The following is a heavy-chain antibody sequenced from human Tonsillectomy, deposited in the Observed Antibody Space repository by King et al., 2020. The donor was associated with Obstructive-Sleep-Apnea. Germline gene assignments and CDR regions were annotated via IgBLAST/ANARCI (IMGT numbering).Heavy chain of an antibody. Sequence: VQLVESGGGLVQPGGSLRLSCAASGFTFSIYAIHWVRQAPGKGLDYVSAISGNGITTYYANSVKGRFTISRDNSKNTVYLQMGSLRAEDMAVYYCARGPYYYGSGSPKNWFDPWGQGTLVTVSS. CDR2: ISGNGITT. V-gene: IGHV3-64*01. CDR1: GFTFSIYA. CDR3: ARGPYYYGSGSPKNWFDP. J-gene: IGHJ5*02. D-gene: IGHD3-10*01.